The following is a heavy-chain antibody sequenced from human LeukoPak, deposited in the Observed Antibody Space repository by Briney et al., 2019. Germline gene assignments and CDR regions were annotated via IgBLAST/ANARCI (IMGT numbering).Heavy chain of an antibody. J-gene: IGHJ4*02. D-gene: IGHD3-9*01. Sequence: SETVSRTCAVYGGSFSGYYWSWIRQTPGKGLEWIGEINHSGSTNYNPSLKSRVTISVDTSKNQFSLKLSSVTAADTAVYYCARGSPITIRYFDWLLKYYFDYWGQGTLVTVSS. CDR3: ARGSPITIRYFDWLLKYYFDY. CDR1: GGSFSGYY. V-gene: IGHV4-34*01. CDR2: INHSGST.